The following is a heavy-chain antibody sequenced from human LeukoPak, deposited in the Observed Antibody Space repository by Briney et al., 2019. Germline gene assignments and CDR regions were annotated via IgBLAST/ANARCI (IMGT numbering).Heavy chain of an antibody. CDR2: ISSSSSYI. V-gene: IGHV3-21*01. J-gene: IGHJ4*02. Sequence: GGSLRLSCAASGFTFSAYSLNWVRQAPGKGLEWVSSISSSSSYIYYAGSVQGRFTISRDNAKNSLYLQMNRLRAEDTAVYYCARVAGRYCSGGSCPFDYWGQGTLVTVSS. CDR1: GFTFSAYS. D-gene: IGHD2-15*01. CDR3: ARVAGRYCSGGSCPFDY.